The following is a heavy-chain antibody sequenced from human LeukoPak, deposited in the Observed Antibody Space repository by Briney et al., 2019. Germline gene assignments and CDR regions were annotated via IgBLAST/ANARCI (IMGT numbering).Heavy chain of an antibody. CDR1: GFTFSSYG. V-gene: IGHV3-23*01. Sequence: GGSLRLSCAASGFTFSSYGMSWDRQAPGKGLQWVSVIIGSGSSTYYADSVKGRFTISRDNARNTLYLQMNSLRAEDTAVYYCAKASPAYYYDSSGYYSIGHDYWGQGTLVTVSS. CDR3: AKASPAYYYDSSGYYSIGHDY. D-gene: IGHD3-22*01. CDR2: IIGSGSST. J-gene: IGHJ4*02.